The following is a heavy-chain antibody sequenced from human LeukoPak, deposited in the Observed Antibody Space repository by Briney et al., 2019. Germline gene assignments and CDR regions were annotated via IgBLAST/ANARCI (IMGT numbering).Heavy chain of an antibody. Sequence: GGPLRLSCAASGFTFSSYAMHWVRQAPGKGLEWVAVISYDGSNKYYADSVKGRFTISRDNSKNTLYLQMNSLRAEDTAVYYCARETGYSYGYDYWGQGTLVTVSS. V-gene: IGHV3-30-3*01. J-gene: IGHJ4*02. D-gene: IGHD5-18*01. CDR1: GFTFSSYA. CDR2: ISYDGSNK. CDR3: ARETGYSYGYDY.